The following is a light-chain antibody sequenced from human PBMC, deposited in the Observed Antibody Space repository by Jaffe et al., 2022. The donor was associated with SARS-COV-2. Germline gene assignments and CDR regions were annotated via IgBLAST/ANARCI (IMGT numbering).Light chain of an antibody. CDR3: QSADSSGIIDV. V-gene: IGLV3-25*03. Sequence: SYELTQPPSMSVSPGQTARITCSGDALTDQYAYWYQQRPGQAPVVVIYKDTERPSGIPERFSGSSSGTTVTLTISGVQAEDEADYYCQSADSSGIIDVFGGGTKLTVL. J-gene: IGLJ3*02. CDR2: KDT. CDR1: ALTDQY.